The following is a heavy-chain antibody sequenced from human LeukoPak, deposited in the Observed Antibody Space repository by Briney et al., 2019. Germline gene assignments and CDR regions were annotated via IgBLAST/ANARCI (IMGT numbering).Heavy chain of an antibody. V-gene: IGHV3-30-3*01. CDR3: AKGNCSSTSCSRVFGY. D-gene: IGHD2-2*01. CDR2: ISYDGSNK. CDR1: GFTFSSYA. J-gene: IGHJ4*02. Sequence: GGSLRLSCAASGFTFSSYAMDWVRQAPGKGLEGVAVISYDGSNKYYADSVKGRFTISRDNSKNTLYLQMNSLRAEDTAVYYCAKGNCSSTSCSRVFGYWGQGTLVTVSS.